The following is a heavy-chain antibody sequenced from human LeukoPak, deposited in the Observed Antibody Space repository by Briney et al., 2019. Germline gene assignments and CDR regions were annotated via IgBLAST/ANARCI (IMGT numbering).Heavy chain of an antibody. D-gene: IGHD2-2*01. CDR3: ARPPYNIVVVPAASVY. Sequence: SGGSLRLSCAASGFTFSSYSMNWVRQAPGKGLEWVSSISSSSSYIYYADSVKGRFTISRDNAKNSLYLQMNSLRAEDTAVYYCARPPYNIVVVPAASVYWGQGTLVTVSS. J-gene: IGHJ4*02. V-gene: IGHV3-21*01. CDR1: GFTFSSYS. CDR2: ISSSSSYI.